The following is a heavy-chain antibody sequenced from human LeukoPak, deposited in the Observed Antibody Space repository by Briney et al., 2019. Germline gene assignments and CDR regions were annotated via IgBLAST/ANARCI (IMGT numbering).Heavy chain of an antibody. CDR1: GGSISSGSYY. Sequence: PSETLSLTCTVSGGSISSGSYYWSWIRQPAGKGLEWIGRIYTSGSTNYNPSLKSRVTISVDTSKNQFSLKLSSVTAADTAAYYCARGNWNDGADYWGQGTLVTVSS. V-gene: IGHV4-61*02. CDR3: ARGNWNDGADY. CDR2: IYTSGST. J-gene: IGHJ4*02. D-gene: IGHD1-1*01.